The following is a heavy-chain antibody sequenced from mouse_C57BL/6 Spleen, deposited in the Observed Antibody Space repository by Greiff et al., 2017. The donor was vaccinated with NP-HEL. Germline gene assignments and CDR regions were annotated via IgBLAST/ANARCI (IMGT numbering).Heavy chain of an antibody. D-gene: IGHD1-1*01. J-gene: IGHJ4*01. CDR3: ARTFYYGRGAMDY. Sequence: EVKLLESGGGLVQPGGSLKLSCAASGIDFSRYWMSWVRRAPGKGLEWIGEINPDSSTINYAPSLKDKFIISRDNAKNTLYLQMSKVRSEDTALYYCARTFYYGRGAMDYWGQGTSVTVSS. CDR1: GIDFSRYW. CDR2: INPDSSTI. V-gene: IGHV4-1*01.